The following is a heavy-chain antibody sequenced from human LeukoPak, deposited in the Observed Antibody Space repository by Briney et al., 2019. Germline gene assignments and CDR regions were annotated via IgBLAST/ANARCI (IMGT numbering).Heavy chain of an antibody. CDR2: INSDGSST. V-gene: IGHV3-74*01. CDR3: ARGTIAARHGELDY. Sequence: GGSLRLSRAASGFTFSSYWMHWVRQAPGKGLVWVSRINSDGSSTSYADSVKGRFTISRDNAKNTLYLQMNSLRAEDTAVYYCARGTIAARHGELDYWGQGTLVTVSS. D-gene: IGHD6-6*01. CDR1: GFTFSSYW. J-gene: IGHJ4*02.